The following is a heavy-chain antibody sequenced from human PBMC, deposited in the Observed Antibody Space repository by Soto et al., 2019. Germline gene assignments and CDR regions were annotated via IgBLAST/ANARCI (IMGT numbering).Heavy chain of an antibody. J-gene: IGHJ4*02. Sequence: LSLSCAASEFTFSSYGMHWVRQAPGKGLEWVALISYDGSNQYHADSVKGRFTISRDNSKNTLFLQMNSLRADDTAVYYCAKDQASGQGSFDSWGQGTLVTVSS. CDR3: AKDQASGQGSFDS. CDR1: EFTFSSYG. CDR2: ISYDGSNQ. V-gene: IGHV3-30*18.